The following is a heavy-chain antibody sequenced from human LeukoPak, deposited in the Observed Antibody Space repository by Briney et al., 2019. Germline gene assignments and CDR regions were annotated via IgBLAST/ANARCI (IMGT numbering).Heavy chain of an antibody. V-gene: IGHV3-23*01. CDR1: GITFSSNA. J-gene: IGHJ4*02. CDR2: ISASADST. CDR3: AKVVGGGDY. Sequence: GGSLRLSCAASGITFSSNAMSWVRQAPGKGLEWLSSISASADSTNYADSVKGRFTISRDNSKNTLYLQMSSLRAEDTALYYCAKVVGGGDYWGQGTLVTVSS.